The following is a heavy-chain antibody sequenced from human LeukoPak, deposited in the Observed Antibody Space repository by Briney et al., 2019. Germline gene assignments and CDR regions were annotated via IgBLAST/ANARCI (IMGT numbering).Heavy chain of an antibody. D-gene: IGHD2-2*01. CDR1: GYTFTSYG. V-gene: IGHV1-18*01. CDR2: ISAYNGNT. CDR3: ARGGCSSTSCYPFDY. J-gene: IGHJ4*02. Sequence: ASVKVSCKASGYTFTSYGISWVRQAPGQGLEWMGWISAYNGNTDYAQKLQGRVTMTTDTSTSTAYMELRSLRSDDTAVYYCARGGCSSTSCYPFDYWGQGTLVTVSS.